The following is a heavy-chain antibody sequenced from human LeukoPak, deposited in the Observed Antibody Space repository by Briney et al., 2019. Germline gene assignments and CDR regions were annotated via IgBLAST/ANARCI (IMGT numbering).Heavy chain of an antibody. V-gene: IGHV1-18*01. CDR2: ISAYNGNT. J-gene: IGHJ4*02. Sequence: ASVKVSCKASGYTSTSYGTSWVRQAAGHGLEWMGWISAYNGNTNYAQKLQGRVTMTTDTSTSTAYMELRSLRSDDTAVYYCARDDYYYDSSGYPMFDYWGQGTLVTVSS. CDR3: ARDDYYYDSSGYPMFDY. D-gene: IGHD3-22*01. CDR1: GYTSTSYG.